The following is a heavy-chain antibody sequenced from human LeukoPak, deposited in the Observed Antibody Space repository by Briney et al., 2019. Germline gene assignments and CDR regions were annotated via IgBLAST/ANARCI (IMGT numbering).Heavy chain of an antibody. J-gene: IGHJ4*02. V-gene: IGHV4-59*08. CDR2: IYYSGST. Sequence: SETLSLTCTVSGGSISSYYWSWIRQPPGKGLEWIGYIYYSGSTNYNPSLKSRVTISVDTSKNQFSLKLSSVTAADTAVYYCARLDDLPYYFDYWGQGTLVTVFS. CDR3: ARLDDLPYYFDY. CDR1: GGSISSYY.